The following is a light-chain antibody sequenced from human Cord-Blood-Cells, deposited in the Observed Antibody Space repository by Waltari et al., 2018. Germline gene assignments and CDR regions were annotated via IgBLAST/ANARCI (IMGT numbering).Light chain of an antibody. CDR1: QGISSY. V-gene: IGKV1-8*01. J-gene: IGKJ4*01. CDR2: AAS. CDR3: QQYYSYPPLT. Sequence: AIRITQSPSSLSASTGERVTITCRASQGISSYLAWYQQKPGKAPKLLIYAASTLQSGVPSRFSGSGSGTDFTLTISCLQSEDFATYYCQQYYSYPPLTFGGGTKVEIK.